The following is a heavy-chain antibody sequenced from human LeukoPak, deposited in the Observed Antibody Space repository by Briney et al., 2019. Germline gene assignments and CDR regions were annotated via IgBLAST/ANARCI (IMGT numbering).Heavy chain of an antibody. D-gene: IGHD3-22*01. J-gene: IGHJ3*02. V-gene: IGHV1-2*02. CDR3: ARYRAMIVVDAFDI. CDR1: GYTFTGYY. Sequence: EASVTVSCKASGYTFTGYYMHWVRQAPGQGLEWMGWINPNSGGTNYAQKFQGRVTMTRDTSISTAYMELSRLRSDDTAVYYCARYRAMIVVDAFDIWGQGTMVTVSS. CDR2: INPNSGGT.